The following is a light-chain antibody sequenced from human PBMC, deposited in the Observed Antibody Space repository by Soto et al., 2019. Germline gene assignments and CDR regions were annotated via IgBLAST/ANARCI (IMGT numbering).Light chain of an antibody. CDR3: LQFDISPLYT. J-gene: IGKJ2*01. CDR1: QSVSSSS. V-gene: IGKV3-20*01. Sequence: EIVLTQSPGTLSLSPGERATLSCTASQSVSSSSLTWYQQKPGQAPRPLIYGASTRATGIPDRFSGSGSGTDFSLTISRLEPEDFAVYYCLQFDISPLYTFGQGTKVDIK. CDR2: GAS.